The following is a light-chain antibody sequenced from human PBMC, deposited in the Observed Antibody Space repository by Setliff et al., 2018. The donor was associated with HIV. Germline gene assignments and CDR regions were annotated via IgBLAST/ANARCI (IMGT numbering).Light chain of an antibody. V-gene: IGLV2-14*03. CDR3: TSYAITNTLP. J-gene: IGLJ1*01. CDR1: SSDVGGFDY. CDR2: DVT. Sequence: QSVLTQPASVSGSPGQSITISCTGTSSDVGGFDYVSWYQQHPGKAPKLMIYDVTNRPSGVSNRFSASKSGNTASLTISGLQAEDEADYYCTSYAITNTLPFGTGTKVTVL.